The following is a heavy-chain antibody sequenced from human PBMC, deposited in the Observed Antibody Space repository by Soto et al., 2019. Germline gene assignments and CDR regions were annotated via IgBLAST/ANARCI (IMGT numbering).Heavy chain of an antibody. CDR1: GDSISGGAYY. J-gene: IGHJ4*02. V-gene: IGHV4-31*03. CDR3: ARQIAAGSFTYYFDS. D-gene: IGHD6-13*01. Sequence: SETLSLTCTVSGDSISGGAYYWAWIRQHPVKGLEWIGYIYYSGSTHHNPSLKSRDTISIDTSKNQFSLKLSSVTAADTAVYYCARQIAAGSFTYYFDSWGQGTLVTVSS. CDR2: IYYSGST.